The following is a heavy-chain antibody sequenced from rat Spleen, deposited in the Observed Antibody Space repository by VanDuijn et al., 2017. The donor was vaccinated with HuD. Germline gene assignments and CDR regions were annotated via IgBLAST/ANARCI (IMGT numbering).Heavy chain of an antibody. CDR1: GFTYSNYV. V-gene: IGHV5S13*01. J-gene: IGHJ2*01. Sequence: EVQLVESGGGLVQPGRSLKLSCAASGFTYSNYVMAWVRQAPTKGLEWVASISTGGGNTYYRDSVKGRFTISRDNAKNTLYLQMDSLRSEDTATYYCAKAEGYYGNYFDYWGQGVMVTVSS. CDR3: AKAEGYYGNYFDY. D-gene: IGHD1-7*01. CDR2: ISTGGGNT.